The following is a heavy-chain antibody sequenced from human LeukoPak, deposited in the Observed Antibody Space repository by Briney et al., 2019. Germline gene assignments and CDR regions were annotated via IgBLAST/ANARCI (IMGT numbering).Heavy chain of an antibody. CDR2: ISSSSSYI. V-gene: IGHV3-21*01. CDR1: GFTFSSYS. Sequence: GGSLRLSCAASGFTFSSYSMNWVRQAPGKGLEWVSSISSSSSYIYYADSVKGRFTISRDNAKNSLYLQMNSLRAEDTAVYYCARDGDIVVVPAAIQAPYYWGQGTLVTVSS. CDR3: ARDGDIVVVPAAIQAPYY. J-gene: IGHJ4*02. D-gene: IGHD2-2*02.